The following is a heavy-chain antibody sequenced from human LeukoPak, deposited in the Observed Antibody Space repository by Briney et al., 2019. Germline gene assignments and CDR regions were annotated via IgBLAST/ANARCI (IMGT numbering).Heavy chain of an antibody. J-gene: IGHJ3*02. CDR1: GGSISGYY. CDR3: ARDIFDI. Sequence: SETLSLTCTVSGGSISGYYWSWIRQPAGKGLEWIGRIYTSGSTTYNPALESRVTMSRDTSKNQIFLKLTSVTAADTAVYYCARDIFDIWGQGTRVTVSS. CDR2: IYTSGST. V-gene: IGHV4-4*07.